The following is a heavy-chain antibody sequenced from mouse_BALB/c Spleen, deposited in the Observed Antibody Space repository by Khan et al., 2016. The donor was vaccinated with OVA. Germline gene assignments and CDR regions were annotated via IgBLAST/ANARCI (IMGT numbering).Heavy chain of an antibody. J-gene: IGHJ3*01. CDR3: ARSPSWFAY. Sequence: QIQLVQSGPELKKPGETVKISCKATGYTFTDYGMNWVKQAPGKGLKWMGYINTYTGEPTYADDFKGRFAFSLETSASSAYLHINNLKNEDTATXFFARSPSWFAYWGQGTLVTVSA. V-gene: IGHV9-3-1*01. CDR1: GYTFTDYG. CDR2: INTYTGEP.